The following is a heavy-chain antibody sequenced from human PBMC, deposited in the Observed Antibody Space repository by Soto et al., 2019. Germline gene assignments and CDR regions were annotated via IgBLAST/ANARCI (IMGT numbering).Heavy chain of an antibody. Sequence: QVQLVESGGGVVQPGRSLRLSCAASGFTFSSYGMHWVRQAPGKGLEWVAVIWYDGSNKYYADSVKGRFTISRDNSKNTLYLQMNSMRAEDTAVYYCARDFSAAFDIWGQGTMVTVSS. CDR3: ARDFSAAFDI. CDR1: GFTFSSYG. V-gene: IGHV3-33*01. J-gene: IGHJ3*02. CDR2: IWYDGSNK.